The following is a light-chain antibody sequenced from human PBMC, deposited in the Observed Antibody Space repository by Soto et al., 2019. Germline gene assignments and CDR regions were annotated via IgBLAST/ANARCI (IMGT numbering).Light chain of an antibody. CDR2: GAS. CDR1: QSVSSTY. CDR3: QQYATSPWT. V-gene: IGKV3-20*01. Sequence: EIVLTQSPGTLSLSPGERATLSCRASQSVSSTYFAWYQQKPGQAPRLLIYGASSRATGVPDRFSGSGSGTDFPLTISRLEPEDFVVYYCQQYATSPWTFGQGTKVEV. J-gene: IGKJ1*01.